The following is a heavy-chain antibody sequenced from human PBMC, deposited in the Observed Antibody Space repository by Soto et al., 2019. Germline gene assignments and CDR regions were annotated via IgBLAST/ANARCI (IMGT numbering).Heavy chain of an antibody. D-gene: IGHD3-10*02. J-gene: IGHJ6*02. CDR3: AIDLSRFVRGVTTKFYYYYGMDV. CDR1: GFTFSSYA. Sequence: GGSLRLSCAASGFTFSSYAMSWVRQAPGKGLEWVSAISGSGGSTYYADYVKGRFTISRDNSKNTLYLQMNSLRAEDTAVYYCAIDLSRFVRGVTTKFYYYYGMDVWGQGTTVTVSS. CDR2: ISGSGGST. V-gene: IGHV3-23*01.